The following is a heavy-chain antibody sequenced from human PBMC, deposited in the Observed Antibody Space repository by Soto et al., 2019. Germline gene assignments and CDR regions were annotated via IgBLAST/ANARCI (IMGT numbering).Heavy chain of an antibody. CDR2: ISAYNGNT. CDR1: GYTFTSYG. CDR3: ASPHPKGYSSGWYHRLDY. Sequence: ASVKVSCKASGYTFTSYGISWVRQAPGQGLEWMGWISAYNGNTNYAQKLQGRGTMTTDTSTSTAYMELRSLRSDDTAVYYCASPHPKGYSSGWYHRLDYWGQGTLVTVSS. V-gene: IGHV1-18*04. D-gene: IGHD6-19*01. J-gene: IGHJ4*02.